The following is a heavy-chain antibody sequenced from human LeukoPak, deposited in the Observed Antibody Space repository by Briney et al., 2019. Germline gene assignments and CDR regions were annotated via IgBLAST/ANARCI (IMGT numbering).Heavy chain of an antibody. V-gene: IGHV4-59*01. CDR2: TYHSGST. Sequence: SETLSLTCTLSGGSISTYYWSWIRQPPGKGLEWIGYTYHSGSTSYNPSLKSRVTISVDTSKNQFSLKLSSVTAADTAVYYCARGGGYASPIGYWGQGALVTVSS. CDR3: ARGGGYASPIGY. J-gene: IGHJ4*02. D-gene: IGHD5-12*01. CDR1: GGSISTYY.